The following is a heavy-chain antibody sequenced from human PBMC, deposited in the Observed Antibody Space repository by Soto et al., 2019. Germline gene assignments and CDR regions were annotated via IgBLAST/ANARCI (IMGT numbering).Heavy chain of an antibody. CDR2: FYSSGSI. D-gene: IGHD6-19*01. CDR1: GYSITAGGYY. J-gene: IGHJ5*02. CDR3: ARMYSSGSGWFHP. V-gene: IGHV4-31*11. Sequence: SETLSLTFVVSGYSITAGGYYWSWIRHHPGKGLEWIGSFYSSGSIIYNPSLRSRVSISGDTSSNQFSMSLTSVTAADTARYYCARMYSSGSGWFHPWGQGTLVTVSS.